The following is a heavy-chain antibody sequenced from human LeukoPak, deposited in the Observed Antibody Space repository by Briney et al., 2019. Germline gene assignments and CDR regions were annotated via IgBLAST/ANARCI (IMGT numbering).Heavy chain of an antibody. CDR1: GFTVSSNY. CDR3: ARESSGWAAFDI. V-gene: IGHV3-53*01. D-gene: IGHD6-19*01. J-gene: IGHJ3*02. CDR2: IYNGGST. Sequence: PGGSLRLSCAASGFTVSSNYMNWVRQAPGRRLEWVSLIYNGGSTYYADSVRGRFTVSRDNSKNTLYLQLYNLRAEDTAVYYCARESSGWAAFDIWGQGTMVTVSS.